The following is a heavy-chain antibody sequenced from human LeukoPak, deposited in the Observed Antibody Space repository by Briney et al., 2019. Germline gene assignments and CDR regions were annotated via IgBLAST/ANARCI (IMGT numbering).Heavy chain of an antibody. J-gene: IGHJ4*02. CDR1: GFPFSSYG. Sequence: GGSLRLSCGASGFPFSSYGMSWVGQAQGKGLEWVSGIRGSGDSTYYADSVKGRFTISRDNSKNTLYLQMNSLRAEDTAIYYCAKNIWNDYWGQGTLVTVSS. V-gene: IGHV3-23*01. CDR3: AKNIWNDY. CDR2: IRGSGDST. D-gene: IGHD1-20*01.